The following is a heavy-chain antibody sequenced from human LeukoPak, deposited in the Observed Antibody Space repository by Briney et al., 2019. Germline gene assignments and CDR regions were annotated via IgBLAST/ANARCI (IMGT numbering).Heavy chain of an antibody. D-gene: IGHD3-22*01. Sequence: SGTLSLTCAVSGGSISSSNWWSWVRQPPGKGLEWIGEIYHSGSTNYNPPLKSRVTISVDKSKNQFSLKLSSVTAADTAVYYCARDYYDSSGSSFDYWGQGTLVTVSS. J-gene: IGHJ4*02. CDR2: IYHSGST. CDR3: ARDYYDSSGSSFDY. CDR1: GGSISSSNW. V-gene: IGHV4-4*02.